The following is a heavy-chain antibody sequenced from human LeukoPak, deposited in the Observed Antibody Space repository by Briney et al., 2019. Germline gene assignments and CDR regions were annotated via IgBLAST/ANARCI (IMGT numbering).Heavy chain of an antibody. CDR2: LDPEDGET. CDR3: ATDVPGDPADYYYYYGMDV. Sequence: ASVKVSCKVSGYTLTELSMHWVRQAPGKGLEWMGGLDPEDGETIYAQKFQGRVTMTEDTSTDTAYMELSSLRSEDTAVYYCATDVPGDPADYYYYYGMDVWGQGTTVTVSS. CDR1: GYTLTELS. D-gene: IGHD2-21*02. V-gene: IGHV1-24*01. J-gene: IGHJ6*02.